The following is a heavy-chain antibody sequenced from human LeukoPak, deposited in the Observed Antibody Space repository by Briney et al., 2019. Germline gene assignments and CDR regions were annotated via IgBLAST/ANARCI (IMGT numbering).Heavy chain of an antibody. D-gene: IGHD6-13*01. V-gene: IGHV3-64D*06. J-gene: IGHJ4*02. Sequence: GGSLRLSCSASGFTFSSYAMHWVRQAPGKGLEYVSAISSNGGSTYYADSVKGRFTISRDNSKNTLYLQMSSLRAEDTAVYYCVKEAPSIVAAAYYFDYWGQGTLVTVSS. CDR1: GFTFSSYA. CDR2: ISSNGGST. CDR3: VKEAPSIVAAAYYFDY.